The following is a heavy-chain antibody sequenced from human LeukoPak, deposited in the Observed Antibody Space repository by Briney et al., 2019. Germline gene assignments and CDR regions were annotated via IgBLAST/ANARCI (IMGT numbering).Heavy chain of an antibody. CDR3: ATLYGGGYFDY. Sequence: SETLSLTCTVSGGSISSYYWSWIRQPAGKGLGWIGRIYTSGSTNYNPSLKSRVTISVDKSKNQFSLKLSSVTAADTAVYYCATLYGGGYFDYWGQGTLVTVSS. J-gene: IGHJ4*02. V-gene: IGHV4-4*07. D-gene: IGHD3-10*02. CDR2: IYTSGST. CDR1: GGSISSYY.